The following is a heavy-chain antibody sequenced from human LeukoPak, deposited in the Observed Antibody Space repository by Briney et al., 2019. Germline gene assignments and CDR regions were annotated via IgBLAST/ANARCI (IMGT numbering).Heavy chain of an antibody. V-gene: IGHV1-69*13. CDR2: IIPIFGTA. J-gene: IGHJ5*02. D-gene: IGHD6-6*01. CDR1: GGTFSSYA. CDR3: ARVAASRSSSPWFDP. Sequence: SVKVSCKASGGTFSSYAISWVRQAPGQGLEWMGGIIPIFGTANYAQKFQGRVTITADESTSTAYMELSSLRSEDTAVYYCARVAASRSSSPWFDPWGQGTLVTVSS.